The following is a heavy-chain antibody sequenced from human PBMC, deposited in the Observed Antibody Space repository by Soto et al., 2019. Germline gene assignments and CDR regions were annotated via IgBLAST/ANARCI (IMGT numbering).Heavy chain of an antibody. Sequence: ASVKVSCKASGYTFTSYAMHWVRQAPGQRLEWMGWINAGNGNTKYSQKFQGRVTITRDTSASTAYMELSSLRSGDTAVYYCATALYYYYGMDVWGQGTTVTVSS. CDR3: ATALYYYYGMDV. CDR2: INAGNGNT. J-gene: IGHJ6*02. V-gene: IGHV1-3*01. CDR1: GYTFTSYA.